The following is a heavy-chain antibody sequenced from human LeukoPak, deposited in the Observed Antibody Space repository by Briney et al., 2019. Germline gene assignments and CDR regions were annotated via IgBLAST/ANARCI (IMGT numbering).Heavy chain of an antibody. CDR1: GFTVSSSY. D-gene: IGHD7-27*01. J-gene: IGHJ6*03. Sequence: GGSLRLTSAASGFTVSSSYMSWVRQAPGNGLKWGSVIYSGGSTYYADSVKGRFTISRDNSKNTLYLQMNSLRAEDTAVYYCARNGDLMGKNYYYYYYMDVWGKGTTVTVSS. V-gene: IGHV3-66*02. CDR2: IYSGGST. CDR3: ARNGDLMGKNYYYYYYMDV.